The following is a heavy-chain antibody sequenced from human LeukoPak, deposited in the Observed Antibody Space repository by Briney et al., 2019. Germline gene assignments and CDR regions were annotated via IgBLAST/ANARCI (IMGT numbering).Heavy chain of an antibody. CDR3: ARGRGYFDY. J-gene: IGHJ4*02. CDR2: IYYSGST. Sequence: TSETLSLTCTVSGGSISSYYWSWIRQPPGKGLEWIGYIYYSGSTNYNPFLKSRVTISVDTSKDQFSLKLSSVTAADTAVYYCARGRGYFDYWGQGTLVTVSS. V-gene: IGHV4-59*08. CDR1: GGSISSYY.